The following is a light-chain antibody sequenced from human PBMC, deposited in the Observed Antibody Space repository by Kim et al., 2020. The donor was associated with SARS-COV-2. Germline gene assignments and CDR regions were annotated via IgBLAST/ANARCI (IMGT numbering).Light chain of an antibody. CDR1: RNKIGNQV. V-gene: IGLV10-54*01. J-gene: IGLJ3*02. CDR3: SAWDSILSAWV. CDR2: RNN. Sequence: QPATPPCTGTRNKIGNQVAAWLQQHPRHPPQLLSYRNNNRPSGISERLSASRSGNTASLTITGLQPEDEADYYCSAWDSILSAWVFGGGTQLTVL.